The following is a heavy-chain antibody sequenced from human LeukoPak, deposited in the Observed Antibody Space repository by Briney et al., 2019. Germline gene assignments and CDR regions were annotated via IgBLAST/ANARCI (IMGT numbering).Heavy chain of an antibody. J-gene: IGHJ6*02. V-gene: IGHV3-30*18. CDR2: ISYDGSNK. Sequence: GGSLRLSCAASGFTFSSYGMHWVRQAPGKGLEWVAVISYDGSNKYYADSVKGRFTISRDNSKNTLHLQMNSLRAEDTAVYYCAKVGYFDWCMDVWGQGTTVTVSS. D-gene: IGHD3-9*01. CDR1: GFTFSSYG. CDR3: AKVGYFDWCMDV.